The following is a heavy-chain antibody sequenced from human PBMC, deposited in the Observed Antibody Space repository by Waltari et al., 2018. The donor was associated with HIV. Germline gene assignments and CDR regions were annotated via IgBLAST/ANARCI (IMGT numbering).Heavy chain of an antibody. V-gene: IGHV4-39*01. CDR3: ARHEPRNTWFDP. CDR2: IYYSGST. CDR1: GDSISSSYYY. Sequence: QLQLQESGPGLVKPSETLSLTCSVSGDSISSSYYYWGWIRQPPGKGLAWIGSIYYSGSTYDNPSLKSRGTISVDTSKNQFSLKLSSVTAADTAIYYCARHEPRNTWFDPWGQGTLVTVSS. J-gene: IGHJ5*02.